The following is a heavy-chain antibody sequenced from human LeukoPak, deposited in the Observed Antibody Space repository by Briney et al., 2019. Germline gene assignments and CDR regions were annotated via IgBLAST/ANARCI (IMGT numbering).Heavy chain of an antibody. Sequence: GGSLRLSCAASGFTFNSYWIHWVRHAPGKGLVWDSHISSDGSSTSYADSVKVRFTISRDNAKNTLYLQMNSLRAEDTAVYYCAIALPPSISTPWKWGQGTPVTVSS. V-gene: IGHV3-74*01. CDR3: AIALPPSISTPWK. J-gene: IGHJ4*02. D-gene: IGHD2-2*01. CDR1: GFTFNSYW. CDR2: ISSDGSST.